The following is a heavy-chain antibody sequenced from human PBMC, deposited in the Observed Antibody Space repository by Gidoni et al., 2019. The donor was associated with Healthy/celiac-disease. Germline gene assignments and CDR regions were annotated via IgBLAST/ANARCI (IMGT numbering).Heavy chain of an antibody. D-gene: IGHD4-17*01. CDR2: ISSSSSYT. Sequence: QVQLVESGGGLVKPGGSLRPSCAASGFTFRDYYLSWIRPAPGKGLEWVSYISSSSSYTNYADSLKGRFTISRDNAKNSLYLQMNSLRAEDTAVYYCARGGMDYVGYYYYYGMDVWGQGTTVTVSS. V-gene: IGHV3-11*05. CDR1: GFTFRDYY. J-gene: IGHJ6*02. CDR3: ARGGMDYVGYYYYYGMDV.